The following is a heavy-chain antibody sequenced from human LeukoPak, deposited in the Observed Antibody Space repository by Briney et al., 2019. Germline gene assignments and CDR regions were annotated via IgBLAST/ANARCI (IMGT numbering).Heavy chain of an antibody. D-gene: IGHD5-18*01. V-gene: IGHV4-39*01. J-gene: IGHJ4*02. CDR2: VYSSGST. Sequence: SETLSLTCSVSGDSISSARNYWGWIRQSPGKGLEWLASVYSSGSTHSNPSLTSRVSISIDMSENQFSLKLYSVTASAAAIYYCARHLSGTAMAHYFDFWGQGTLVTVSS. CDR3: ARHLSGTAMAHYFDF. CDR1: GDSISSARNY.